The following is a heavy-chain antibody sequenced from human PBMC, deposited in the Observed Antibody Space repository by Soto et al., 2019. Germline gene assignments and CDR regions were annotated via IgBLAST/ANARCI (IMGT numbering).Heavy chain of an antibody. Sequence: SVKVSCPASGGTFSSYAISWVRQAPGQGLEWMGGIIPIFGTANYAQKFQGRVTITADESTSTAYMELSSLRSEDTAVYYCATHYDFWSGPNHYYYYGMDVWGQGTTVTVSS. J-gene: IGHJ6*02. CDR2: IIPIFGTA. D-gene: IGHD3-3*01. CDR3: ATHYDFWSGPNHYYYYGMDV. CDR1: GGTFSSYA. V-gene: IGHV1-69*13.